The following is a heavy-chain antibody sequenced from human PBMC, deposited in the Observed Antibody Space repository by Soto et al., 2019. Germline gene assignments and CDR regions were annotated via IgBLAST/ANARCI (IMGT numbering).Heavy chain of an antibody. CDR1: GYTFTSYY. Sequence: GASVKVSCKASGYTFTSYYMHWVRQAPGQGLEWMGIINPSGGSTNYAQKFQGRVTMTRDTSTSTVYMELSSLRSEDTAVYYCARESDSSSSGGIFGYWGQGTLVTAPQ. CDR3: ARESDSSSSGGIFGY. CDR2: INPSGGST. J-gene: IGHJ4*02. V-gene: IGHV1-46*01. D-gene: IGHD6-6*01.